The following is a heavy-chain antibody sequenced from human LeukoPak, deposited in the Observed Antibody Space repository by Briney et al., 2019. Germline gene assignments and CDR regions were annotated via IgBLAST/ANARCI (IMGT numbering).Heavy chain of an antibody. CDR2: IYYSGST. Sequence: SETLSLTCTVSGGSISSYYWSWIRQPPGKGLEWIGYIYYSGSTNYNPSLKSRVTISVGTSKNQFSLKLSSVTAADTAVYYCARHRDYYDSSGYYYFDYWGQGTLVTVSS. J-gene: IGHJ4*02. CDR3: ARHRDYYDSSGYYYFDY. CDR1: GGSISSYY. D-gene: IGHD3-22*01. V-gene: IGHV4-59*08.